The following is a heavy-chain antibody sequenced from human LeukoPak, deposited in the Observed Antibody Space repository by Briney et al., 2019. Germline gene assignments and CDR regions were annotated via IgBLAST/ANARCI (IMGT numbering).Heavy chain of an antibody. V-gene: IGHV4-30-4*01. D-gene: IGHD5-12*01. CDR1: GGSISSGDYY. J-gene: IGHJ4*02. Sequence: SETLSLTCTVSGGSISSGDYYWGWIRQPPGKGRGGIGYIYYSGSTYYNPSLKSRVTISVDTSKNQFSLKLSSVTAADTAVYYCARDLGGYDSIDYWGQGTLVTVSS. CDR2: IYYSGST. CDR3: ARDLGGYDSIDY.